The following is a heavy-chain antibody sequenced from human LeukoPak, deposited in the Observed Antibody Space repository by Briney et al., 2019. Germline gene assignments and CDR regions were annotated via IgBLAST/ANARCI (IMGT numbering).Heavy chain of an antibody. Sequence: PGGSLRLSCAASGFTFSSYWMHWVRQAPGKGLVWVSRIISDGSSTSYADSVKGRFTISRDNAKNTLYLQMNSLRAEDTAVYYCARSKYHYDSSGYFTYYFDYWGQGTLVTVSS. D-gene: IGHD3-22*01. J-gene: IGHJ4*02. CDR2: IISDGSST. CDR3: ARSKYHYDSSGYFTYYFDY. V-gene: IGHV3-74*01. CDR1: GFTFSSYW.